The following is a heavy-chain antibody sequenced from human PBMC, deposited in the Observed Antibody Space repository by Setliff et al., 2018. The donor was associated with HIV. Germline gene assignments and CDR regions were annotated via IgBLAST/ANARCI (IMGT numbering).Heavy chain of an antibody. CDR2: ISSSSSHI. J-gene: IGHJ1*01. D-gene: IGHD2-15*01. CDR3: ARDRGYCSGGSCLSAEYFQH. CDR1: GFTFSSYS. V-gene: IGHV3-21*01. Sequence: GGSLRLSCAASGFTFSSYSMSWVRQAPGKGLEWVSSISSSSSHIYYADSVKGRFTISRDNAKNSLYLQMNSLRAEDTAVYYCARDRGYCSGGSCLSAEYFQHWGQGTLVTVSS.